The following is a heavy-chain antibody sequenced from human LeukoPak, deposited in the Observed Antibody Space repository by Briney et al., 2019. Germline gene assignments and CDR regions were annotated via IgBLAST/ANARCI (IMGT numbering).Heavy chain of an antibody. D-gene: IGHD2-15*01. CDR1: GGSISSYY. Sequence: SETLSLTCTVSGGSISSYYWSWIRQPPGKGLEWIGYIYYSGSTYYNPSLKSRVTISVDTSKNQFSLKLSSVTAADTAVYYCAREFGRVDPWGQGTLVTVAS. CDR2: IYYSGST. V-gene: IGHV4-59*12. CDR3: AREFGRVDP. J-gene: IGHJ5*02.